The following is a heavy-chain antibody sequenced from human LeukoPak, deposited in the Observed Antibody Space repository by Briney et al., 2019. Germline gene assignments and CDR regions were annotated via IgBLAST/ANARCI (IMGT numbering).Heavy chain of an antibody. V-gene: IGHV1-69*13. CDR3: ARAYCGGDCYYFDY. D-gene: IGHD2-21*02. Sequence: SVKVSCKASGYTFTSYGISWVRQAPGQGLEWMGGIIPIFGTANYAQKFQGRVTITADESTSTAYMELSSLRSEDTAVYYCARAYCGGDCYYFDYWGQGTLVTVSS. CDR2: IIPIFGTA. J-gene: IGHJ4*02. CDR1: GYTFTSYG.